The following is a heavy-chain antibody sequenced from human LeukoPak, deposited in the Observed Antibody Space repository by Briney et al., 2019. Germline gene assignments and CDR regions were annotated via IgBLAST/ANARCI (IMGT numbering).Heavy chain of an antibody. CDR3: ARGQFWSGYSI. J-gene: IGHJ4*02. CDR1: GGSFSGYY. V-gene: IGHV4-34*01. CDR2: INHGRST. D-gene: IGHD3-3*02. Sequence: PSETLSLTCAVSGGSFSGYYWSWIRQPPGKGLEWIGEINHGRSTNYNPSLKSRVTMSVDTSKNQFSLKLSSVAAADTAIYYCARGQFWSGYSIWGQGTLVTVSS.